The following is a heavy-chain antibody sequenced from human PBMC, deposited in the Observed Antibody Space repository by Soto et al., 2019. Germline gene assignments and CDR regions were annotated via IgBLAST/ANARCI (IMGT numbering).Heavy chain of an antibody. D-gene: IGHD2-15*01. CDR1: GYTFSSYA. Sequence: QSGRYPGLSCAAYGYTFSSYAMSWVRQAPGKGLEWVSAISGSGGSTYYADSVKGRFTISRDNSKNTLYLQMNSLRAEDTAVYYCAKYIASSHHYVMSVCGQRSTVIVSS. V-gene: IGHV3-23*01. CDR3: AKYIASSHHYVMSV. CDR2: ISGSGGST. J-gene: IGHJ6*02.